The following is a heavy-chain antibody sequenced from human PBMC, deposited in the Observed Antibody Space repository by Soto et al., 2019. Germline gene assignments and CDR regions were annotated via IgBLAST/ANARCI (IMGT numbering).Heavy chain of an antibody. CDR1: GGSISDYY. V-gene: IGHV4-59*08. CDR3: ARQAID. CDR2: VYYSGST. J-gene: IGHJ4*02. Sequence: QVQLQESGPGLVKPSETLSLTCTVSGGSISDYYWSWFRQAPGKGLDWIGYVYYSGSTNHNPSLQSRVTMSVDTSKNQFSLKLSSVTAADTAVYYCARQAIDWGQGTLVTVSS.